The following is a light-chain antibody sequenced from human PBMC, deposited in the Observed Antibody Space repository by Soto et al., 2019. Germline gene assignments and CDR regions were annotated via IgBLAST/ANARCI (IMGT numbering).Light chain of an antibody. CDR2: GTS. Sequence: EIVLTQSPGTLSFSPGERATLSCGTSQSISSKFLAWYQQKPGQAPRLLIDGTSIRATGIPDRFSGSGSGTAFPLTISRLEPEDFAVYFCHQYGRSPITFGQRPRLEIK. CDR3: HQYGRSPIT. J-gene: IGKJ5*01. V-gene: IGKV3-20*01. CDR1: QSISSKF.